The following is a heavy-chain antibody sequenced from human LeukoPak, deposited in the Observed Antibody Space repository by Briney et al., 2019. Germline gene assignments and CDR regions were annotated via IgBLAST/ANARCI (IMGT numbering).Heavy chain of an antibody. CDR1: GFTFSSYS. CDR2: ISSSGSTI. J-gene: IGHJ4*02. V-gene: IGHV3-48*02. D-gene: IGHD3-10*01. CDR3: ASASYGDFDY. Sequence: GGSLRLSCAASGFTFSSYSMNWVRQAPGKGLEWVSYISSSGSTIYYADSVKGRFTISRDNAKNSLYLQMNSLRDEDTAVYYCASASYGDFDYWGQGTLVTVSS.